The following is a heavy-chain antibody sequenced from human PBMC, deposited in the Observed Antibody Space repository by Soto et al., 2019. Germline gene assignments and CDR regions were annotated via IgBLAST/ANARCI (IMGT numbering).Heavy chain of an antibody. CDR2: INAGNGTT. D-gene: IGHD5-12*01. V-gene: IGHV1-3*01. CDR3: ARDLGSGYDPGDY. CDR1: GYTFTSYA. Sequence: GASVKVSCKASGYTFTSYAIHWVRQAPGQRLEWMGWINAGNGTTNYAQRFHGRVTITADKSTSTVYMELYSLKSEDTAVYYCARDLGSGYDPGDYWGQGTLVTVSS. J-gene: IGHJ4*02.